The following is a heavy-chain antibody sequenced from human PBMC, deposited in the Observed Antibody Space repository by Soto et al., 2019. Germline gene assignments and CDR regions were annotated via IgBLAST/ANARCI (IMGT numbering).Heavy chain of an antibody. Sequence: SETLSLTCTVSGGSISRGGYYWSWIRQHPGKGLEWIGYIYYSGSTYYNPSLKSRVTISVDTSKNQFSLKLSSVTAADTAVYYCAREVAEQWLANGKYYFDYWGQGTLVTVSS. J-gene: IGHJ4*02. CDR3: AREVAEQWLANGKYYFDY. CDR1: GGSISRGGYY. CDR2: IYYSGST. V-gene: IGHV4-31*03. D-gene: IGHD6-19*01.